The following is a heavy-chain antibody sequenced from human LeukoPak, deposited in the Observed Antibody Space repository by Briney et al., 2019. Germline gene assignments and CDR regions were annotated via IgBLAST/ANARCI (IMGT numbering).Heavy chain of an antibody. Sequence: PSETLTLACTVSGGPISSYYWSWIRQPPGKGLEWIGYIYYSGSTNYNPSLKSRVTISVDTSKNQFSLKLSSVTAADTAVYYCAREIAKAFDIWGQGTMVTVSS. CDR2: IYYSGST. J-gene: IGHJ3*02. V-gene: IGHV4-59*01. D-gene: IGHD6-13*01. CDR1: GGPISSYY. CDR3: AREIAKAFDI.